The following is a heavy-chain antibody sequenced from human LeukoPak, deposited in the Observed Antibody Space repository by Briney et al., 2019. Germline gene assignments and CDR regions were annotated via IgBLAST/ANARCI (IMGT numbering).Heavy chain of an antibody. J-gene: IGHJ4*02. D-gene: IGHD3-22*01. CDR2: IKQDGSEK. Sequence: GGSLRLSCAASGFTFRSYWMSWVRQAPGKGLEWVANIKQDGSEKYYVDSVKGRFTISRDNAKNSLYLQMSSLRAEDTAVYYCARDIDSTDYWGQGTLVTVSS. V-gene: IGHV3-7*01. CDR3: ARDIDSTDY. CDR1: GFTFRSYW.